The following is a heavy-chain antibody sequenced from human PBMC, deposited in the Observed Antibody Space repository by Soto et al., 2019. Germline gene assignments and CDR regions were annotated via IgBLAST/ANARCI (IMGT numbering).Heavy chain of an antibody. CDR1: GGSISGGDYY. D-gene: IGHD4-17*01. CDR3: AREASLNGDYSTHDY. CDR2: IDYSGST. J-gene: IGHJ4*02. V-gene: IGHV4-31*03. Sequence: QVQLQESGPGLVKPSQTLSLTCTVSGGSISGGDYYWSWIRQHPGKGLEWIGYIDYSGSTYYNPSLKSRVTISVETSKNQFSLKLSSVTAADTAVYYCAREASLNGDYSTHDYWGQGTLVTVSS.